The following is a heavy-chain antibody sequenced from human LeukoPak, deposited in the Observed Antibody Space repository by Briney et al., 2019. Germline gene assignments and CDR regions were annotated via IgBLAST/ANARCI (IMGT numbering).Heavy chain of an antibody. CDR1: GGSISSYY. CDR3: AGISSWYYFYDH. Sequence: SETLSLTCTVSGGSISSYYWSWIRQPPGKGLEWIGYIYYSGSTNYNPSLKSRVTISVDTSKNQFSLKLSSVTAADTAVYYCAGISSWYYFYDHWGQGTLVTVSS. J-gene: IGHJ4*02. CDR2: IYYSGST. V-gene: IGHV4-59*08. D-gene: IGHD6-13*01.